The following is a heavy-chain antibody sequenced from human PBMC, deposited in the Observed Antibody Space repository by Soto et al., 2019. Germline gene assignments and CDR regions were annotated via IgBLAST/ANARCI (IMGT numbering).Heavy chain of an antibody. J-gene: IGHJ6*02. CDR2: ISYDGSNK. CDR3: ARARPREIVVVVAAPRNTDYYGMDV. CDR1: GFTFSSYA. V-gene: IGHV3-30-3*01. D-gene: IGHD2-15*01. Sequence: GGSLRLSCAASGFTFSSYAMHWVRQAPGKGLEWVAVISYDGSNKYYADSVKGRFTISRDNSKNTLYLQMNSLRAEDTAVYYCARARPREIVVVVAAPRNTDYYGMDVWGQGTTVTVSS.